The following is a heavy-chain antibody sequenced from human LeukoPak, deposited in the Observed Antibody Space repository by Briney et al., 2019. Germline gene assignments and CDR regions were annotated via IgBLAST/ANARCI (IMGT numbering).Heavy chain of an antibody. V-gene: IGHV3-21*01. CDR3: ARVSAAGALDI. D-gene: IGHD6-13*01. CDR1: GFTFSSYS. Sequence: GGSLGLSCAASGFTFSSYSMNWVRQAPGKGLEWVSSISSSSSYIYYADSVKGRFTISRDNAKNSLYLQMNSLRAEDTAVYYCARVSAAGALDIWGQGTMVTVSS. CDR2: ISSSSSYI. J-gene: IGHJ3*02.